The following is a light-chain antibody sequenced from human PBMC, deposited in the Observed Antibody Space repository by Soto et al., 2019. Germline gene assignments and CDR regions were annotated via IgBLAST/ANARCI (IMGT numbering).Light chain of an antibody. CDR2: DAS. CDR3: QERLT. J-gene: IGKJ4*01. V-gene: IGKV3-11*01. Sequence: EIVLTQSPATLSLSPGERATLSCRASQSVSSYLAWYQQKPGQAPRLLIYDASNRATGIPARFSGSGSGTDFTLTISSLVPEDFAVYYCQERLTFGGGTKVEIK. CDR1: QSVSSY.